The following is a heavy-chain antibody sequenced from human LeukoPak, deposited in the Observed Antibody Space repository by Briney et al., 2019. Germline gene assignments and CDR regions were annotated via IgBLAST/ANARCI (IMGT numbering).Heavy chain of an antibody. Sequence: SETLSLTCTVSGGSISNYYWSWIRQPAGKGLEWIGRIYTSGGTNYSPSLKSRVTMSVDTSKNQFSLKLSSVTAADTAVYYCARGDYSSSWYEYNWFDPWGQGTLVTVSS. V-gene: IGHV4-4*07. CDR3: ARGDYSSSWYEYNWFDP. CDR2: IYTSGGT. J-gene: IGHJ5*02. D-gene: IGHD6-13*01. CDR1: GGSISNYY.